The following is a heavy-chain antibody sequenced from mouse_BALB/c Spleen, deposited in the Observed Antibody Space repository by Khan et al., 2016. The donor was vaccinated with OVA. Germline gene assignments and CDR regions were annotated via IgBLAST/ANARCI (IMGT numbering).Heavy chain of an antibody. CDR3: ARISSYWYSDV. D-gene: IGHD6-2*01. CDR1: GYTSTNYG. V-gene: IGHV9-1*02. Sequence: LVESGPELKKPGETVKISCKASGYTSTNYGMNWVKQAPGKGLKWMGWINTYTGEPTYADDFKGRFVFSLETSASTAYLQISNLKNEDMTTYFCARISSYWYSDVWGAGTTVTVSS. CDR2: INTYTGEP. J-gene: IGHJ1*01.